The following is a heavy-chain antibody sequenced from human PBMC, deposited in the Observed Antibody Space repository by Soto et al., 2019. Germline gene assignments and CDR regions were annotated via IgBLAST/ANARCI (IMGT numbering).Heavy chain of an antibody. CDR2: IKLDGREK. Sequence: QPGGSLRLSWSASGFIFRRYWMAWVRQAPGKGLEWVATIKLDGREKNYLDSVEGRFTISRDDVDNSMSLQMSRLRGEDTAVYFCVRELEGYGRFDYWGRGTPGTISS. V-gene: IGHV3-7*01. D-gene: IGHD3-3*01. CDR1: GFIFRRYW. CDR3: VRELEGYGRFDY. J-gene: IGHJ4*02.